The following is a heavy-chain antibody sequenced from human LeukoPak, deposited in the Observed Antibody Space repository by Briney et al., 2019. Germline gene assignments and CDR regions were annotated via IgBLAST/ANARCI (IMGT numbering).Heavy chain of an antibody. V-gene: IGHV4-39*01. Sequence: SETLSLTCTVSGGSFSSSSSYWGWIRQPPGTGLEWIGSIYYSGSTYYNPSLKSRVTISVDTSKNQFSLNLNSVTAADTAVYYCARQRGSGSYYDPHDYWGQGTLVTVSS. CDR3: ARQRGSGSYYDPHDY. CDR2: IYYSGST. CDR1: GGSFSSSSSY. D-gene: IGHD1-26*01. J-gene: IGHJ4*02.